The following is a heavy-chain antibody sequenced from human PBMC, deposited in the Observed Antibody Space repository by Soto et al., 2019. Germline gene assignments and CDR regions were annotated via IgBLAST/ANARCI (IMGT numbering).Heavy chain of an antibody. CDR1: GFTFSNYG. CDR2: ISSNGGST. V-gene: IGHV3-64*01. J-gene: IGHJ3*02. CDR3: AGDAFDI. Sequence: GWSLRLSCAASGFTFSNYGIHWVRQAPGKGLEYVSAISSNGGSTYYAKSVKGRFTISRDNAKNTVFLQMGSLRAEDMGVYYCAGDAFDIWGQGTMVPVSS.